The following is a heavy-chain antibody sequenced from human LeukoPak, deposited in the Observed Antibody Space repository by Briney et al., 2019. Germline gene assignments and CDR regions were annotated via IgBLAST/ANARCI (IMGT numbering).Heavy chain of an antibody. CDR2: SCSGGST. J-gene: IGHJ4*02. Sequence: SCSGGSTYYADSVKGRFTISRDNSKNTLYLQMNSLRAEDTAVYYCAKVSEYSSSSTPDYWGQGTLVTVSS. V-gene: IGHV3-23*01. D-gene: IGHD6-6*01. CDR3: AKVSEYSSSSTPDY.